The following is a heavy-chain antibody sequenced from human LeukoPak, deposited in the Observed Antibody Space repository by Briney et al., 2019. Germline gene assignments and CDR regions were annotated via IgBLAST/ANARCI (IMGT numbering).Heavy chain of an antibody. V-gene: IGHV1-18*01. CDR2: ISAYNGNT. J-gene: IGHJ3*02. CDR1: GYTFTSYG. CDR3: ASKRDRAVVVVGDGFDI. D-gene: IGHD2-15*01. Sequence: GASVKVSCKASGYTFTSYGISWVRQAPGQGLEWMGWISAYNGNTKYAQKLQGRVTMTTDTSTSTAYMELRSLRSDDTAVYYCASKRDRAVVVVGDGFDIWGQGTMVTVSS.